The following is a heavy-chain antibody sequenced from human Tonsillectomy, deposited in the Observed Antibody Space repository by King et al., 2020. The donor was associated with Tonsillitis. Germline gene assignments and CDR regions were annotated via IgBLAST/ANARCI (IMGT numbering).Heavy chain of an antibody. D-gene: IGHD3-3*01. J-gene: IGHJ6*01. V-gene: IGHV3-23*04. CDR1: GFTFSSYA. Sequence: VQLVESGGGLIQPGGSLRLSCAASGFTFSSYAMNWVRQAPGKGLEWVSGITGSGGNTHYPDSVEGRFAISRDNSNNTLYLQMNSLRAEDTAIYFCAKLRDLWSTHGMDVWGQGTTVTVSS. CDR3: AKLRDLWSTHGMDV. CDR2: ITGSGGNT.